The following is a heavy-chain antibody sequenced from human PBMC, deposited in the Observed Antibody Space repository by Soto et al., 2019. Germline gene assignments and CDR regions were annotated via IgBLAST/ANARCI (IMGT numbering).Heavy chain of an antibody. CDR3: ARDRRRDGSESGNYYYYGMDV. D-gene: IGHD5-12*01. J-gene: IGHJ6*02. CDR2: IIPIFGTA. V-gene: IGHV1-69*12. Sequence: QVQLVQSGAEVKKPGSSVKVSCKASGGTFSSYAISWVRQAPGQGLEWMGGIIPIFGTANYAQKFQGRVTITADESTSTAYMELSSLRSEDTAVCYCARDRRRDGSESGNYYYYGMDVWGQGTTVTVSS. CDR1: GGTFSSYA.